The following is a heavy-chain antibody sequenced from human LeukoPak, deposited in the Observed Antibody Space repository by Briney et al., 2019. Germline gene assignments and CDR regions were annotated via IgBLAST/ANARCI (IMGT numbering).Heavy chain of an antibody. V-gene: IGHV4-59*01. J-gene: IGHJ6*03. Sequence: SETLSLTCTVSGGSISSYYWSWIRQPPGKGLEWIGYIYYSGSTNYNPPLKSRVTISGDTSKNQFSLKLSSVTAADTAVYYCARGERGYSYGYGSYYYYYMDVWGKGTTVTVSS. CDR1: GGSISSYY. D-gene: IGHD5-18*01. CDR3: ARGERGYSYGYGSYYYYYMDV. CDR2: IYYSGST.